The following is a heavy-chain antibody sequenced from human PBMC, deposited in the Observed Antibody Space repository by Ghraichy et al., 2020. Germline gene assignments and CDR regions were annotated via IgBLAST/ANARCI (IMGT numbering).Heavy chain of an antibody. CDR3: ARDGGAYGSGDDY. CDR1: GFTFSNYW. V-gene: IGHV3-7*03. J-gene: IGHJ4*02. CDR2: IKQDGSDK. D-gene: IGHD3-10*01. Sequence: GGSLRLSCAASGFTFSNYWMTWVRQAPGKGLEWVANIKQDGSDKYYVDSVKGRFTISRDNAKNSLYLQMSSLRVDDTAVYYCARDGGAYGSGDDYWGQGTLVTVSP.